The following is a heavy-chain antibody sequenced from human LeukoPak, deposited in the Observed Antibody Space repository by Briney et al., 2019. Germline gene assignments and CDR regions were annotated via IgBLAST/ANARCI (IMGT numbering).Heavy chain of an antibody. Sequence: SVKVSCMASGGTFSSYAISWVRQAPGQGLEWMGGIIPIFGTANYAQKFQGRVTITTDESTSTAYMELSSLRSEDTAVYYCARDPAIVGAKWHAFDIWGQWTMVTVSS. V-gene: IGHV1-69*05. CDR2: IIPIFGTA. CDR1: GGTFSSYA. CDR3: ARDPAIVGAKWHAFDI. J-gene: IGHJ3*02. D-gene: IGHD1-26*01.